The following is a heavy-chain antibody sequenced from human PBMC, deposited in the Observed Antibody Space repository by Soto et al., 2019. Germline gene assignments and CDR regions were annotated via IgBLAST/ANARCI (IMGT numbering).Heavy chain of an antibody. CDR2: IIPIFGTA. J-gene: IGHJ4*02. CDR1: GGTFSSYA. Sequence: GASVKVSCKASGGTFSSYAISWVRQAPGQGLEWMGGIIPIFGTANYAQKFQGRVTITADESTSTAYMELSSLRSEDTAVYYCARALRFLEWLFWPYWGQGTLVTVSS. CDR3: ARALRFLEWLFWPY. D-gene: IGHD3-3*01. V-gene: IGHV1-69*13.